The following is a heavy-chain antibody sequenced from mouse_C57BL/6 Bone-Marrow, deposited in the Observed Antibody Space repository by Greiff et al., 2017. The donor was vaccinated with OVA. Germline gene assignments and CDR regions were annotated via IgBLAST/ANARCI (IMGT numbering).Heavy chain of an antibody. V-gene: IGHV1-82*01. Sequence: VQLQESGPELVKPGASVKISCKASGYAFSSSWMNWVKQRPGKGLEWIGRIYPGDGDTNYNGKLKGKATLTADKSSSTAYMQLSSLTSEDSAVYFCARSGLYDGYYVDYWGQGTTLTVSS. J-gene: IGHJ2*01. CDR2: IYPGDGDT. D-gene: IGHD2-3*01. CDR3: ARSGLYDGYYVDY. CDR1: GYAFSSSW.